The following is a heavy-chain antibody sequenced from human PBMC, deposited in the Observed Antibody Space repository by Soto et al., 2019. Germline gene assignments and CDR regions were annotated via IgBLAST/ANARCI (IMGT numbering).Heavy chain of an antibody. CDR3: ARDAPRYDFWSGYSPNSDKYGMDV. D-gene: IGHD3-3*01. J-gene: IGHJ6*02. Sequence: SETLSLTCTVSGGSISSGDYYWSWIRQPPGKGLEWIGYIYYSGGTYYNPSLKSRVTISVDTSKNQFSLKLSSVTAADTAVYYCARDAPRYDFWSGYSPNSDKYGMDVWGQGTTVTVSS. CDR2: IYYSGGT. CDR1: GGSISSGDYY. V-gene: IGHV4-30-4*01.